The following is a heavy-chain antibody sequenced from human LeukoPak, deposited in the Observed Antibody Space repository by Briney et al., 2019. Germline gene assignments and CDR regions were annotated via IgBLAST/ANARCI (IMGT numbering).Heavy chain of an antibody. CDR2: IYHSGSI. Sequence: SETLSLTCAVSGGSISSGDYSWSWIRQPPGKGLEWIGNIYHSGSIYYNPSLKSRVTISVDRSKNQFSLKLSSVTAADTAVYSWAGGIRFFAGTPPPAFDYWGQGTLVTVSS. CDR3: AGGIRFFAGTPPPAFDY. J-gene: IGHJ4*02. CDR1: GGSISSGDYS. V-gene: IGHV4-30-2*01. D-gene: IGHD3-3*01.